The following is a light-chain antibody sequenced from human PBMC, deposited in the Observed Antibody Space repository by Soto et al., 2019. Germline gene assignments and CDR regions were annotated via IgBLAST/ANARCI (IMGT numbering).Light chain of an antibody. CDR3: QQNYNTPIT. CDR2: AAY. J-gene: IGKJ5*01. CDR1: QSISKF. V-gene: IGKV1-39*01. Sequence: DFELTQSPSSLSAFVGDRAPISCPASQSISKFLSWYQQRPGTAPNLLIYAAYSLESGIPSRFSGSGSGADFTLTICILQPEDVATYYCQQNYNTPITSGQGTRLEIK.